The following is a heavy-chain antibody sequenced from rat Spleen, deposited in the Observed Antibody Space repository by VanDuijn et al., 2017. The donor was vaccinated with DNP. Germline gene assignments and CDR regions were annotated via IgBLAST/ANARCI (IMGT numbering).Heavy chain of an antibody. CDR1: GFTFNNYW. CDR3: AGRPPPTRGPFDY. J-gene: IGHJ2*01. CDR2: ITNTGGSI. D-gene: IGHD1-4*01. V-gene: IGHV5-31*01. Sequence: EVKLVESGGGLVQPGRSLKLSCAASGFTFNNYWMTWIRQAPGKGLEWVASITNTGGSIYYPDSVKGRFTISRDNAKSTLYLQMDSLRSEDTATYYCAGRPPPTRGPFDYWGQGVTVTVSS.